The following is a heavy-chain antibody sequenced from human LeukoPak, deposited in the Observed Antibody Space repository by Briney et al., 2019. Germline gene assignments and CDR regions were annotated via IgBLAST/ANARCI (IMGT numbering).Heavy chain of an antibody. J-gene: IGHJ6*03. CDR3: ARLGSSSFDYYYYMDV. CDR1: GGSISSSSYY. Sequence: SETLSLTCTVSGGSISSSSYYWGWIRQPPGKGLEWIGSIYYSGSTSYNPSLKSRVTISVDTSKNQFSLKLSSVTAADTAVYYCARLGSSSFDYYYYMDVWGKGTTVTVSS. CDR2: IYYSGST. V-gene: IGHV4-39*01. D-gene: IGHD6-13*01.